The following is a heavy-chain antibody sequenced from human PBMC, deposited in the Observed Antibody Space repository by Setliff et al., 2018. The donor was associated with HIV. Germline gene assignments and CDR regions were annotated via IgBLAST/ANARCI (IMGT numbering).Heavy chain of an antibody. CDR2: VYDSGST. D-gene: IGHD1-26*01. Sequence: PSETLSLTCIVSGGYISSGGNHWSWIRQSPGKGLEWIGYVYDSGSTNYNPSLWSRVAISVDTSKNEFSLKLNSMTAADTALYYCANYIIGAGGRGNWGQGILVTVSS. CDR1: GGYISSGGNH. V-gene: IGHV4-30-4*01. CDR3: ANYIIGAGGRGN. J-gene: IGHJ4*02.